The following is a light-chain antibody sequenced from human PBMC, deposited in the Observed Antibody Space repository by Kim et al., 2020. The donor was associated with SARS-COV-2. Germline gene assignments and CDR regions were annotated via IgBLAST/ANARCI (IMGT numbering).Light chain of an antibody. Sequence: QSVLTQPPSASGTPGQRVTISCSGSSSNIGSNPVNWYQQLPGTAPKLLISSNDQRPSGVPDRFSGSKSGTSASLAIGGLQSEDEADYYCGAWDDSLNGSVFGGGTRLTVL. J-gene: IGLJ3*02. CDR1: SSNIGSNP. V-gene: IGLV1-44*01. CDR2: SND. CDR3: GAWDDSLNGSV.